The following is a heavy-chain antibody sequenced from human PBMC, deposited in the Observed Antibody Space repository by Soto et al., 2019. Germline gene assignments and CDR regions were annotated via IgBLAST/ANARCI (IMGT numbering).Heavy chain of an antibody. J-gene: IGHJ4*02. Sequence: QITLKESGPTLVKPTQTLTLTCTFSGFSLSTSGVGVGWIRQPPGKALEWLALIYWDDDKRYSPSLKSRLTITKDTSKNRVVLTMTNMDPVDTATYYCAHTTPVIAAAEELNVYFDYWGRGTLVTVSS. V-gene: IGHV2-5*02. D-gene: IGHD6-13*01. CDR1: GFSLSTSGVG. CDR2: IYWDDDK. CDR3: AHTTPVIAAAEELNVYFDY.